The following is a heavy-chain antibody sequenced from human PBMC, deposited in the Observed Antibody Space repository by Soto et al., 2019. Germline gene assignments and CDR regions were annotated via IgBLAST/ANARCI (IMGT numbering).Heavy chain of an antibody. CDR1: GGTFSSYA. D-gene: IGHD3-22*01. CDR3: ARDRSGSDWFDP. CDR2: ITPILGTA. J-gene: IGHJ5*02. V-gene: IGHV1-69*06. Sequence: SVKVSCKASGGTFSSYAISWVRQAPGQGLEWMGGITPILGTANYAQKFQGRVTITADKFTSTAYMELSSLRSEDTAVYYCARDRSGSDWFDPWGQGTLVTVSS.